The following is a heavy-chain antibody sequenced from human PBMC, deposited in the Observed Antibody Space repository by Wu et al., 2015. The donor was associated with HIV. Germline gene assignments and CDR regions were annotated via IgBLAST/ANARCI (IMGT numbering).Heavy chain of an antibody. CDR3: VRKNGYSGYYPFDL. J-gene: IGHJ4*02. CDR2: IGVSNGNT. Sequence: QVQLVQSGGEVKKPGASVKVSCKASGYSFVRYSLNWVRQAPGQGLEWMGWIGVSNGNTIYAQKFQGRVIMTTDKPTSTVYMELKSLTSDDTAIYYCVRKNGYSGYYPFDLWGQGTFGHRLL. D-gene: IGHD5-12*01. CDR1: GYSFVRYS. V-gene: IGHV1-18*01.